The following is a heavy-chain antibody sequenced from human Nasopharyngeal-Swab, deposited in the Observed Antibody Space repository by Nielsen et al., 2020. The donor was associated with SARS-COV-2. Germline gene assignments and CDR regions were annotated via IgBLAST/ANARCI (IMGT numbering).Heavy chain of an antibody. Sequence: GESLKISCAASGFTFSKFYMSWVRQAAGKGLEWVPNIKQDGSGSYYVDSVKGRFTISRDDANNSLYLQMNSLRAGDTGVYYCARGGSSFPFDYWGPGTLVTVSS. J-gene: IGHJ4*02. CDR2: IKQDGSGS. V-gene: IGHV3-7*01. D-gene: IGHD6-13*01. CDR1: GFTFSKFY. CDR3: ARGGSSFPFDY.